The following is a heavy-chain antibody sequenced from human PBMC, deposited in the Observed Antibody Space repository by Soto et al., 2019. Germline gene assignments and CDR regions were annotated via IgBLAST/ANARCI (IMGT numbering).Heavy chain of an antibody. J-gene: IGHJ4*02. V-gene: IGHV3-15*07. Sequence: EVQLVESGGGLVKPGGSLRLSCAASGFTFSNAWMNWVRQAPGKGLEWVGRIKSKTDGGTTDYAAPVKGRFTISRDNSKNTLYLQMNSLRAEDTAVYYCASPIFEGYCSGGSCYSHDYWGQGTLVTVSS. CDR3: ASPIFEGYCSGGSCYSHDY. D-gene: IGHD2-15*01. CDR1: GFTFSNAW. CDR2: IKSKTDGGTT.